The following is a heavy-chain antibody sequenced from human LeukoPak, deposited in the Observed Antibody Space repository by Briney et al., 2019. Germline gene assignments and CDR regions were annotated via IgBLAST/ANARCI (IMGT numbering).Heavy chain of an antibody. V-gene: IGHV4-39*07. CDR1: GGSISSSSYY. D-gene: IGHD5-24*01. CDR2: IYYSGST. Sequence: SETLSLTCTVSGGSISSSSYYWGWIRQPPGKGLEWIGSIYYSGSTYYNPSLKSRVTISVDTSKNQFSLKLSSVTAADTAVYYCARLSGRRWLQLPGLPVHYFDYWGQGTLVTVSS. CDR3: ARLSGRRWLQLPGLPVHYFDY. J-gene: IGHJ4*02.